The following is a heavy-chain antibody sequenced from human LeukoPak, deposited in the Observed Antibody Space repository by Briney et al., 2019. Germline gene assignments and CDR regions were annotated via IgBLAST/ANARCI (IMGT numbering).Heavy chain of an antibody. D-gene: IGHD6-6*01. Sequence: GGSLRLSCTASGFSFSGHWMHWARQLPGKGLVWVSRISPTGNTTSYADSVKGRFTVSRDNAKNTLYLQVNNLRAEDTAVYYCARGPNSNWSGLDFWGQGTLLTVSS. V-gene: IGHV3-74*01. CDR3: ARGPNSNWSGLDF. J-gene: IGHJ4*02. CDR1: GFSFSGHW. CDR2: ISPTGNTT.